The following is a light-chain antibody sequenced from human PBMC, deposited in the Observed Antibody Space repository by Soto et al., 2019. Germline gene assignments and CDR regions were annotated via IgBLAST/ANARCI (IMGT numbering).Light chain of an antibody. J-gene: IGLJ1*01. CDR1: SSDVGGYNY. CDR2: DVS. CDR3: SSYTSTPTV. V-gene: IGLV2-14*01. Sequence: QSVLTHPASVSGSPGQSITISCTGTSSDVGGYNYVSWYQQHPGKAPKLMIYDVSNRPSGVSNRFSGSKSGNTASLTISGLQAEDEADYYCSSYTSTPTVFGTGTKVTVL.